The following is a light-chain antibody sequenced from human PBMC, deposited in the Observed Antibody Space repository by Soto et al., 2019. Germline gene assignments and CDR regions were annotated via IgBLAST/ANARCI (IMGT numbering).Light chain of an antibody. CDR2: AAS. CDR3: QQYNGYSTWT. CDR1: QSIISY. Sequence: DSKMSQSPSSLSASVGDRVTIHCRTSQSIISYLNWYQQKPGKAPKLLIFAASNLQSGVPSRFSGSGSGTEFTLTISSLQPDDFATYYCQQYNGYSTWTFGQGTKVDI. J-gene: IGKJ1*01. V-gene: IGKV1-39*01.